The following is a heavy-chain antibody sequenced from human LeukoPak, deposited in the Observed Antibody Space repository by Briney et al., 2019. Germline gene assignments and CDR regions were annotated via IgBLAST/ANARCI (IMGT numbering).Heavy chain of an antibody. CDR2: ISAGNSVM. Sequence: GGSLRLSCAASGFTFNSYHMTWVRQAPGKGLEWVSYISAGNSVMYYSDSVKGRFTISRDNAQNSLYLQMNSLRVDDTAVYYCARTTVTPGSYDAFDIWGQGTMVTVSS. J-gene: IGHJ3*02. CDR1: GFTFNSYH. D-gene: IGHD4-17*01. V-gene: IGHV3-48*01. CDR3: ARTTVTPGSYDAFDI.